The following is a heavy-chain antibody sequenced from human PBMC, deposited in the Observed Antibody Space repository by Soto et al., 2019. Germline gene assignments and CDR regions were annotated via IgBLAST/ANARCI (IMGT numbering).Heavy chain of an antibody. CDR3: ARGYPVAFYTAWFDP. J-gene: IGHJ5*02. V-gene: IGHV4-59*08. Sequence: SETLSLTCTVSGGSISSYYWRWIRQPPGKGLEWIGYIYYSGSTNYNPSLKSRVTISVYTSKNQFSLKLSSVTAADTAVYYCARGYPVAFYTAWFDPWGQGTLVTVSS. CDR2: IYYSGST. CDR1: GGSISSYY. D-gene: IGHD3-3*02.